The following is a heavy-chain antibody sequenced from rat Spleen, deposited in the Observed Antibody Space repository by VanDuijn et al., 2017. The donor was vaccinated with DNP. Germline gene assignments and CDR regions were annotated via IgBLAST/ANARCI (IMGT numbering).Heavy chain of an antibody. CDR1: GFSLTNHH. V-gene: IGHV2-30*01. J-gene: IGHJ2*01. CDR2: VWIGGTT. D-gene: IGHD1-1*01. CDR3: ARDGQWDYLDY. Sequence: QVQLRESGPGLVQPSQTLSLACTVSGFSLTNHHVHWVRQPSGTGLEWRGVVWIGGTTHISSIFKSRVSISRDTSKSQVFLKVNSLQAEDTATYYCARDGQWDYLDYWGQGVMVTVAS.